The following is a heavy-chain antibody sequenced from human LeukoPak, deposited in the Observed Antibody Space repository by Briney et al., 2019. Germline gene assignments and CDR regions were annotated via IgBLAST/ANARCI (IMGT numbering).Heavy chain of an antibody. Sequence: GGSLRLSCAASGFTFCSYSMNWVRQAPGKGLEWVSSISSSSSYIYYADSVKGRFTISRDNAKNSLYLQMNSLRAEDTAVYYCARDLNTGYSSGWYIDYWGQGTLVTVSS. D-gene: IGHD6-19*01. CDR3: ARDLNTGYSSGWYIDY. V-gene: IGHV3-21*01. CDR1: GFTFCSYS. CDR2: ISSSSSYI. J-gene: IGHJ4*02.